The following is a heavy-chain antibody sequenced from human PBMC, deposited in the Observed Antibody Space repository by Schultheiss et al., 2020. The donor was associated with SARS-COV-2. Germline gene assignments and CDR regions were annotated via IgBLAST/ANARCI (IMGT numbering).Heavy chain of an antibody. CDR3: ARSFVVPAAKKTDAFDI. CDR1: GGPVSGSTYY. D-gene: IGHD2-2*01. J-gene: IGHJ3*02. CDR2: IYYSGST. V-gene: IGHV4-39*07. Sequence: SETLSLTCTASGGPVSGSTYYWGWIRQPPGKGLEWIGSIYYSGSTYYNPSLKSRVTISVDTSKNQFSLKLSSVTAADTAVYYCARSFVVPAAKKTDAFDIWGQGTMVTVSS.